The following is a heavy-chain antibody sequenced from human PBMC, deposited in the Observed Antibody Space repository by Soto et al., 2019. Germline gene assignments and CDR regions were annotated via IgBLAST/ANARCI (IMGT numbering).Heavy chain of an antibody. V-gene: IGHV1-69*01. Sequence: QVQLVQSGAEVKKPGSSVKVSCKASGGTFSSYAISWVRQAPGQGLEWMGGIIPIFGTANYAQKFQGRVTITADESTSTAYMELSSLRSEDTAVYYCATNTYYYDSSGYYSTTDYWGQGTLVTVSS. J-gene: IGHJ4*02. CDR3: ATNTYYYDSSGYYSTTDY. CDR1: GGTFSSYA. D-gene: IGHD3-22*01. CDR2: IIPIFGTA.